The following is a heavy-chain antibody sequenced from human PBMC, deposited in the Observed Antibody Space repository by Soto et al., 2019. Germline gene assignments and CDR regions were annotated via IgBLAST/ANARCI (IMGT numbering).Heavy chain of an antibody. Sequence: QLQLQESGPGLVKPSETLSLTCSVSGDSINSDKYYWGWIRQPPGKGLEWIGSIYFRGNTYYNPSRQARVTISLDKAKSQFSLKLSAVTAADSAVYFCARLEGLATISYYFDFWGQGALVTASS. D-gene: IGHD3-9*01. CDR2: IYFRGNT. V-gene: IGHV4-39*01. CDR3: ARLEGLATISYYFDF. CDR1: GDSINSDKYY. J-gene: IGHJ4*02.